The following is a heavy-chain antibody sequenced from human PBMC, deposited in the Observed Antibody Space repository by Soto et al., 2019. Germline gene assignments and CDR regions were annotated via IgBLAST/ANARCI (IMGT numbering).Heavy chain of an antibody. V-gene: IGHV3-23*01. J-gene: IGHJ4*02. CDR3: AKMLYSLSSGWYVGY. CDR2: SSGSGGST. D-gene: IGHD6-19*01. Sequence: EVQLLESGGGLVQPGGSLRLSCAASGFTFSSYAMSWVRQAPGKGLEWVSASSGSGGSTYYAGSVKGRFTISRDNSKNTLYLQMNSLRAEDTAVYYCAKMLYSLSSGWYVGYWGQGTLVTVSS. CDR1: GFTFSSYA.